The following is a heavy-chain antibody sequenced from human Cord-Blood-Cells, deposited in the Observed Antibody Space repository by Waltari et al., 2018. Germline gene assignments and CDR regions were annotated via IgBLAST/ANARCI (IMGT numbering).Heavy chain of an antibody. V-gene: IGHV1-69*01. CDR2: IIPIFGTA. J-gene: IGHJ6*02. CDR1: GGTFSSYA. Sequence: QVQLVQSGAEVKKPGSSVKVSCKASGGTFSSYAITWVRQALGQGLEWMGGIIPIFGTANYAQKFQGRVTITADESTSTAYMELSSLRSEDTAVYYCARFSDRTAALYYGMDVWGQGTTVTVSS. CDR3: ARFSDRTAALYYGMDV. D-gene: IGHD6-13*01.